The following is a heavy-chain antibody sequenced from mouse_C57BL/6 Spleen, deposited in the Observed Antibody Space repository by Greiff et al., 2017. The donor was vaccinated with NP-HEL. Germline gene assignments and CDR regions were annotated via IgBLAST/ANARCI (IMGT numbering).Heavy chain of an antibody. Sequence: VKLVESGAELARPGASVKLSCKASGYTFTSYGISWVKQRTGQGLEWIGEIYPRSGNTYYNEKFKGKATLTADKSSSTAYMELRSLTSEDSAVYFCARHDYFDYWGQGTTLTVSS. D-gene: IGHD2-3*01. CDR2: IYPRSGNT. CDR3: ARHDYFDY. CDR1: GYTFTSYG. V-gene: IGHV1-81*01. J-gene: IGHJ2*01.